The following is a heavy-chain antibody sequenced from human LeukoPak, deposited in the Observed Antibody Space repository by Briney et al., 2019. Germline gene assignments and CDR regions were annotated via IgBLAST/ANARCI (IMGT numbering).Heavy chain of an antibody. CDR3: ATGGRIVGATPFDY. V-gene: IGHV1-24*01. D-gene: IGHD1-26*01. Sequence: ASVKVSCKVSGYTLTELSMHWVRQAPGKGLEWMGGFDPEDGEAIYAQKFQGRVTMTEDTSTDTAYMELSSLRSEDTAVYYCATGGRIVGATPFDYWGQGTLVTVSS. J-gene: IGHJ4*02. CDR1: GYTLTELS. CDR2: FDPEDGEA.